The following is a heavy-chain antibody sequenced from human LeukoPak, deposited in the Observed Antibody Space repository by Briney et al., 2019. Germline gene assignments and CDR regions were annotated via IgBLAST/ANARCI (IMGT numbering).Heavy chain of an antibody. J-gene: IGHJ4*02. CDR3: AFDWSQNFDY. Sequence: PGGSLRLSCAAPGFTFSGYAMRWVRQAPGKGLEWVSSISDSGANTYYAASVKGRFTISRDNSKNTLYLQMNTLRAEDTAIYYCAFDWSQNFDYWGQGTLVTVSS. CDR1: GFTFSGYA. CDR2: ISDSGANT. V-gene: IGHV3-23*01. D-gene: IGHD3-9*01.